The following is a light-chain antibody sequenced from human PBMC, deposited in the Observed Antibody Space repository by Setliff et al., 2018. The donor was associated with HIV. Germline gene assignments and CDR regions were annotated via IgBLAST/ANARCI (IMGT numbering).Light chain of an antibody. CDR3: NSYTSTTFYV. J-gene: IGLJ1*01. CDR2: DVT. Sequence: QSALTQPASVSGSPGQSITISCTGNSTNVGKYDFVSWYRQYPGKAPKLMIYDVTNRPSGVSDRFSGSKSGNTASLTISGPQAEDEADYYCNSYTSTTFYVFGSGTKV. V-gene: IGLV2-14*02. CDR1: STNVGKYDF.